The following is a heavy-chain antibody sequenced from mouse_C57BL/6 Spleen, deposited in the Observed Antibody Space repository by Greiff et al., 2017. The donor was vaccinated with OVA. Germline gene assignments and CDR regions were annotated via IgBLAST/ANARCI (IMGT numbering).Heavy chain of an antibody. V-gene: IGHV1-15*01. D-gene: IGHD2-4*01. CDR3: TRSSYDYVGAY. Sequence: QVQLKQSGAELVRPGASVTLSCKASGYTFTDYEMHWVKQTPVHGLEWIGAIDPETGGTAYNQKFKGKAILTADKSSSTAYMELRSLTSEDSAVYYCTRSSYDYVGAYWGQGTLVTVSA. CDR2: IDPETGGT. J-gene: IGHJ3*01. CDR1: GYTFTDYE.